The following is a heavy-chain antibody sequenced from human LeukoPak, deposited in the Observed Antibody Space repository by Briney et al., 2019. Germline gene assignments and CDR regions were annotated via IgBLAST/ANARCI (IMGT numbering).Heavy chain of an antibody. V-gene: IGHV5-51*01. CDR3: ARTLPNWFDP. CDR1: GYSFTDYW. D-gene: IGHD1-26*01. J-gene: IGHJ5*02. Sequence: GESLKISCRVSGYSFTDYWIGWVRQVPGKGLEWMGVIYPRDSDTRYSPSFQGQVTISADKSISTAYLQWSSLKASDTAMYYCARTLPNWFDPWGQGTLVTVSS. CDR2: IYPRDSDT.